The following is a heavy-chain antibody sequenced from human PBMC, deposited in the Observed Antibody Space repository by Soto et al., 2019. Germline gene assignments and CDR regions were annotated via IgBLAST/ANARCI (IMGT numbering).Heavy chain of an antibody. Sequence: SETLSLTCAVYGGSFSGYYWSWIRQPPGKGLEWIGEINHSGSTNYNPSLKSRVTISVDTSKNQFSLKLSSVTAADTAVYYCARGATVTTPGYFDYWGQGTLVTVSS. CDR3: ARGATVTTPGYFDY. V-gene: IGHV4-34*01. CDR2: INHSGST. D-gene: IGHD4-17*01. CDR1: GGSFSGYY. J-gene: IGHJ4*02.